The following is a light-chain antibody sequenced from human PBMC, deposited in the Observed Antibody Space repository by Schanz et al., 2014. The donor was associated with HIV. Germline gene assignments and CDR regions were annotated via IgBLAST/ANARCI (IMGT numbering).Light chain of an antibody. CDR3: QQSYSTPRT. Sequence: DIQMSQSQTTLSAFVGDKVTITCRASQSIGTWLAWYQQKPGKAPKVLIYKATTLESGVPSRFSGSGSGTEFTLTISSLQPEDFATYYCQQSYSTPRTFGQGTKVEIK. V-gene: IGKV1-5*03. CDR2: KAT. CDR1: QSIGTW. J-gene: IGKJ1*01.